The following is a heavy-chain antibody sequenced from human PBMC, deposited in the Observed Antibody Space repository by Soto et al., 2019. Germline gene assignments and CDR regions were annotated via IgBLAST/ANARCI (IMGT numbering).Heavy chain of an antibody. CDR3: ARERLEIPMVTYHYYYGMDV. CDR2: ISSSGSTI. CDR1: GFTFSDYY. D-gene: IGHD5-18*01. V-gene: IGHV3-11*01. Sequence: QVQLVESGGGLVKPGGSLRLSCAASGFTFSDYYMSWIRQAPGKGLGWVSYISSSGSTIYYAYSVKGRFTISRDNAKNSLYLHTNSLRAEDPGVYYCARERLEIPMVTYHYYYGMDVWGQGTTVTFSS. J-gene: IGHJ6*02.